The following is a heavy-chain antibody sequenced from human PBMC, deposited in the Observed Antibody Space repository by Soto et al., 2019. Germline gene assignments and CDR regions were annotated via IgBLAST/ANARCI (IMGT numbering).Heavy chain of an antibody. Sequence: AASVKVSCKASGGTFSSYAISWVRQAPGQGLEWMGGIIPIFGTANYAQKFQGRVTITADESTSTAYMELSSLRSEDTAVYYCARIVGAPGYYYYYGMDVWGQGTTVTVSS. V-gene: IGHV1-69*13. CDR2: IIPIFGTA. J-gene: IGHJ6*02. D-gene: IGHD1-26*01. CDR1: GGTFSSYA. CDR3: ARIVGAPGYYYYYGMDV.